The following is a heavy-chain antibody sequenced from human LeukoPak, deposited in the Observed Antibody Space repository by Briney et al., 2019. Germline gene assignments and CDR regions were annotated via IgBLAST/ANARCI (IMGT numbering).Heavy chain of an antibody. D-gene: IGHD1-26*01. CDR3: AKRRPTVGANYYFDY. CDR1: GFTFSSYS. CDR2: ISGSGGST. V-gene: IGHV3-23*01. J-gene: IGHJ4*02. Sequence: GGSLRLSCAASGFTFSSYSMNWVRQAPGKGLEWVSAISGSGGSTYYADSVKGRFTISRDNSKNTLYLQMNSLRAEDTAVYYCAKRRPTVGANYYFDYWGQGTLVTVSS.